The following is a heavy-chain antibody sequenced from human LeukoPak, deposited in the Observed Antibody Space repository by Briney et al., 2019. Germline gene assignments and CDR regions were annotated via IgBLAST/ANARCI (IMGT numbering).Heavy chain of an antibody. CDR1: GYTFTGYF. V-gene: IGHV1-2*02. J-gene: IGHJ4*02. Sequence: ASVKVSRKASGYTFTGYFIHWVRQALGQGLEWMGWINPNSGGTNYAQKFQGRVTMTRDTSISTAYMELSRLRSDDTAVYYCARDERYDSSGYPFDYWGQGTLVTVSS. D-gene: IGHD3-22*01. CDR2: INPNSGGT. CDR3: ARDERYDSSGYPFDY.